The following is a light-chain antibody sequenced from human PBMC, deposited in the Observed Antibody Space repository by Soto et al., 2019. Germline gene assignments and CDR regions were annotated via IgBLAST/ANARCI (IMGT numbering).Light chain of an antibody. CDR2: GAS. J-gene: IGKJ2*01. Sequence: EIVLTQSPCTLSLSPGERATLSCRASQSVSSSYLAWYQQKPGQAPRLLIYGASSRATGIPDRFSGSGSGTDFTLTISRLEPEDFAVYYCQQYGGTFGQGTKLEIK. CDR1: QSVSSSY. CDR3: QQYGGT. V-gene: IGKV3-20*01.